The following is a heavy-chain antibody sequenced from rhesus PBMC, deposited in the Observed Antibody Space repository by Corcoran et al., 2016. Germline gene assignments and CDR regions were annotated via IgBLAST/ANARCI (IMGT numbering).Heavy chain of an antibody. V-gene: IGHV3S5*01. D-gene: IGHD4-23*01. CDR3: AKGWDTVTTIDY. CDR2: INSGGGSN. Sequence: EVQLVETGGGLVQPGGSLKLACAASGFTVSSYGMSWVRQSPGKGLEWDSAINSGGGSNYYADSVKGRFTISRANSKNTLSLQMNSLRAEDTAVYYCAKGWDTVTTIDYWGQGVLVTVSS. J-gene: IGHJ4*01. CDR1: GFTVSSYG.